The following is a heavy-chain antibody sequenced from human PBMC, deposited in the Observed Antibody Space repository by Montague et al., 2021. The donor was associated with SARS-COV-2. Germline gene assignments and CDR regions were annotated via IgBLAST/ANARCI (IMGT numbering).Heavy chain of an antibody. V-gene: IGHV4-34*01. Sequence: SETLSLTCAVYGGSFTDFYWTWIRQPPGKGLEWIGESNDRGSSNYNPSLKNRVTISVDTSNNQFSLKLTSLTAADTAVYSCASSPLRTSGANWYDKYFQHWGQGTRVTVSS. D-gene: IGHD1-1*01. CDR1: GGSFTDFY. CDR3: ASSPLRTSGANWYDKYFQH. CDR2: SNDRGSS. J-gene: IGHJ1*01.